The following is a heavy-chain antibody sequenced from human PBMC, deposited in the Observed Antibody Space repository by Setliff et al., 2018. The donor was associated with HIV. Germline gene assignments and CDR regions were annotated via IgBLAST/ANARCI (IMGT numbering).Heavy chain of an antibody. CDR3: AKEGGTCYPIYGGDSFDI. CDR1: GFIFNKFA. CDR2: ISWDGATT. J-gene: IGHJ3*02. Sequence: TGGSLRLSCAASGFIFNKFALHWVRQVPGKGLEWVALISWDGATTNYADSVKGRFTISRDSSKNSLYLQMNSLRTEDTALYYCAKEGGTCYPIYGGDSFDIWGQGTMVTVSS. D-gene: IGHD2-15*01. V-gene: IGHV3-43*01.